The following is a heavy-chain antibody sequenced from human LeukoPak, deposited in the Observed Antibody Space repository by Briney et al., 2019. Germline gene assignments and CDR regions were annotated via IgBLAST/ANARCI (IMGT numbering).Heavy chain of an antibody. CDR2: IYYSGGT. CDR3: ARVTNDFWSGYSNYYFDY. CDR1: GGSFSGYY. Sequence: SETLSLTCAVYGGSFSGYYWSWIRQPPGKGLEWIGYIYYSGGTKYNPSLKSRVSISVDTSKNQFSLKLSSVTAADTAVYYCARVTNDFWSGYSNYYFDYWGQGTLVTVSS. D-gene: IGHD3-3*01. J-gene: IGHJ4*02. V-gene: IGHV4-59*12.